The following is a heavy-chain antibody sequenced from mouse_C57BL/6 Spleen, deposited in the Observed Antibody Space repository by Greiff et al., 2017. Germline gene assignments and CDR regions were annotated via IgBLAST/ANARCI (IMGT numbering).Heavy chain of an antibody. V-gene: IGHV3-6*01. CDR2: ISYDGSN. Sequence: EVQLQQSGPGLVKPSQSLSLTCSVTGYSITSGYYWNWIRQFPGNKLEWMGYISYDGSNNYNPSLKNRISITRDTSKNQFFLKLNSVTTEDTATYYCATLGREDAMDYWGQGTSVTVSS. J-gene: IGHJ4*01. CDR3: ATLGREDAMDY. CDR1: GYSITSGYY. D-gene: IGHD4-1*01.